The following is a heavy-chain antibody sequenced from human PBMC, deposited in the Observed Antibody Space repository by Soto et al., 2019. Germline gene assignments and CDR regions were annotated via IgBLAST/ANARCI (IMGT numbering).Heavy chain of an antibody. Sequence: QVLLVQSGAEVKKPGTSVKVSCKLSGATFSSYAMSWVRQSHGQGLEWIGGIIPFFGTPNYAQKFQGRVTITADTSTATSYMELSSLRSDDTAVYYCARDKGAYYSHLVYWGQGTLDTVSS. CDR2: IIPFFGTP. V-gene: IGHV1-69*06. CDR1: GATFSSYA. CDR3: ARDKGAYYSHLVY. J-gene: IGHJ4*02. D-gene: IGHD3-22*01.